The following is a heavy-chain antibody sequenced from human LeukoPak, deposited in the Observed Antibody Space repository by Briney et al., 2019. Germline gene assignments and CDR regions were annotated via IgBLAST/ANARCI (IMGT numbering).Heavy chain of an antibody. V-gene: IGHV4-39*03. CDR2: IYHSGST. J-gene: IGHJ4*02. CDR1: GGSISSSSYY. D-gene: IGHD3-22*01. CDR3: YITMIVVVGNYFDY. Sequence: SETLSLTCTVSGGSISSSSYYWGWIRQPPGKGLEWIGSIYHSGSTYYNPSLKSRVTISVDTSKNQFSLKLSSVTAADTAVYYCYITMIVVVGNYFDYWGQGTLVTVSS.